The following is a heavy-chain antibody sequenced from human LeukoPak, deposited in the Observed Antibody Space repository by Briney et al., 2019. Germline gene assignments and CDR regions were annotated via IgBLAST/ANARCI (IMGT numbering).Heavy chain of an antibody. CDR2: ISSSSSYI. V-gene: IGHV3-21*01. CDR3: ARVRCSSTSCKTCAY. Sequence: GGSLRLSCAASGFTFSSYSMKWVPQAPGKGLEWVSSISSSSSYIYYADSVRGRFTISRDIAKNSLYLQMNSLRAEDTAVYYCARVRCSSTSCKTCAYWGQGTLVTVSS. J-gene: IGHJ4*02. D-gene: IGHD2-2*01. CDR1: GFTFSSYS.